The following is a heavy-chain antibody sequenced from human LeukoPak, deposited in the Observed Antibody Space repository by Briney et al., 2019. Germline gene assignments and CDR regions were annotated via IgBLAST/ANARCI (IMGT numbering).Heavy chain of an antibody. CDR3: ARDRDYALDF. CDR1: GFPFSTYA. Sequence: PGGSLRLSCSASGFPFSTYAMHWVRQAPGKGLEYVSAISSNGGSTYYADSVKGRFTTSRDNSKNTLYLQMSSLRAEDTAVYYCARDRDYALDFWGQGTLVTVSS. CDR2: ISSNGGST. V-gene: IGHV3-64D*06. J-gene: IGHJ4*02. D-gene: IGHD4-17*01.